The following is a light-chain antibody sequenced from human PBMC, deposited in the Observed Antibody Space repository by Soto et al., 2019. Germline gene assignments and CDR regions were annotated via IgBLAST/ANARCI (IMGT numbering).Light chain of an antibody. CDR3: QQYGAYPLT. V-gene: IGKV1-5*03. Sequence: DIQLTQSPSTLSASVGDRATITCRASQSISSWLAWYQQKPGKAPKLLVYKASSLESGVPSRFSGSGSGTEFNLTISSLQPDDFATYYCQQYGAYPLTSGGGTKVEV. CDR2: KAS. CDR1: QSISSW. J-gene: IGKJ4*01.